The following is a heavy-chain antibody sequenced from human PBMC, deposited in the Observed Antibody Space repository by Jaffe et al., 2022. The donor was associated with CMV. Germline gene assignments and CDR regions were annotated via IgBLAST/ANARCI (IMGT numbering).Heavy chain of an antibody. D-gene: IGHD3-22*01. CDR1: GGSISSYY. J-gene: IGHJ3*02. V-gene: IGHV4-59*01. Sequence: QVQLQESGPGLVKPSETLSLTCTVSGGSISSYYWSWIRQPPGKGLEWIGYIYYSGSTNYNPSLKSRVTISVDTSKNQFSLKLSSVTAADTAVYYCATDWGRYDSSGYPRGDAFDIWGQGTMVTVSS. CDR2: IYYSGST. CDR3: ATDWGRYDSSGYPRGDAFDI.